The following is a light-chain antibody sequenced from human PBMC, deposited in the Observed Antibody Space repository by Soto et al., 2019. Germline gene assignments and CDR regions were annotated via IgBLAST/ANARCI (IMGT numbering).Light chain of an antibody. CDR2: AAS. CDR1: QGISIH. V-gene: IGKV1-9*01. Sequence: DIQLTQSPSFMSSSVVDRVTISCRASQGISIHLAWYQQKPGKAPKLMIYAASTLESGVQSRFSGSGSGTEYTLTISSLQPEDFATYYCQKLNSYPLTFGGGTNVEI. J-gene: IGKJ4*01. CDR3: QKLNSYPLT.